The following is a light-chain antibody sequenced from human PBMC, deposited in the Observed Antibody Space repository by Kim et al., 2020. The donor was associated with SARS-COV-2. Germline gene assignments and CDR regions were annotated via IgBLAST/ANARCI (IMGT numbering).Light chain of an antibody. Sequence: VTPKETVTITCRASQSIGSDLHWYQHKPDQSPRLLISFASQSISGVPSRFSGGGCGTDFTLSISSLEAEDAATYYCHQSSSLPWTFGQGTKVDIK. J-gene: IGKJ1*01. CDR3: HQSSSLPWT. CDR2: FAS. CDR1: QSIGSD. V-gene: IGKV6-21*02.